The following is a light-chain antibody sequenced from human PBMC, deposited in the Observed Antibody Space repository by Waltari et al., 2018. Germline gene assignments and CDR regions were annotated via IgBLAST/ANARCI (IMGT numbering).Light chain of an antibody. J-gene: IGKJ2*01. Sequence: EIVLTQSPGTLSLSPGERATLSCRASQSLTKNYLRWYHQKPGQAPRLLIYGASSRAAGIPDRFSGSGSGTDFTLTISRLEPEDFAVYYCQQYGSSVMYTFGQGTKLEIK. CDR1: QSLTKNY. CDR2: GAS. V-gene: IGKV3-20*01. CDR3: QQYGSSVMYT.